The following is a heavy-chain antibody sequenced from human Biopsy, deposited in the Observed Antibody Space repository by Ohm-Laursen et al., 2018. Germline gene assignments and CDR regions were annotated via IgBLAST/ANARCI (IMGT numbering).Heavy chain of an antibody. V-gene: IGHV3-7*01. D-gene: IGHD3-10*01. CDR1: GFTFSSYW. CDR2: IKQDGSEK. Sequence: SLRLSCAASGFTFSSYWMSWVRQAPGKGLEWVANIKQDGSEKDYVDSVKGRFTISRDNAKNSLYLHINTLRVEDTAVYYCVTDRLDDITKVRGIMTDWGQGTLVSVSS. J-gene: IGHJ4*02. CDR3: VTDRLDDITKVRGIMTD.